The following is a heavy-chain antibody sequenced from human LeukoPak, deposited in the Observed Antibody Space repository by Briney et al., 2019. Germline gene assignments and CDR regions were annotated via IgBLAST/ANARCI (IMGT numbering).Heavy chain of an antibody. V-gene: IGHV3-30*04. Sequence: PGRSLRLSCAASGFTFSSYAMHWVRQAPGKGLEWVAVISYDGSNKYYADSVKGRFTISRDNSKNTLYLQMNSLRAEDTAVYYCARDPNIRRGIAAAGRDYWGQGTLVTVSS. CDR1: GFTFSSYA. CDR2: ISYDGSNK. D-gene: IGHD6-13*01. CDR3: ARDPNIRRGIAAAGRDY. J-gene: IGHJ4*02.